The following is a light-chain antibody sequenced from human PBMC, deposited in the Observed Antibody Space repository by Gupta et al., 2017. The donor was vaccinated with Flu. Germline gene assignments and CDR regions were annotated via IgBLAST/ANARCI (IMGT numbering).Light chain of an antibody. J-gene: IGLJ2*01. CDR1: SSDVGNYNF. Sequence: QSALTQPASVSGSPGRPITISCTGPSSDVGNYNFVSWYQQHPGKAPKLIIYKGSQRPSGISNRFSGSKSGNTASLTISGLQAEDEADYHCCSYAGTSAMVFGGGTKVTVL. CDR2: KGS. V-gene: IGLV2-23*01. CDR3: CSYAGTSAMV.